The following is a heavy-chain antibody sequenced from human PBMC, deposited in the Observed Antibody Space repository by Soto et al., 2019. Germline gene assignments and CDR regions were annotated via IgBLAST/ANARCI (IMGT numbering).Heavy chain of an antibody. CDR2: ISSSSTYV. CDR1: RVTFSTYT. J-gene: IGHJ3*02. Sequence: PGGSLRLACVASRVTFSTYTMNWVRQAPGKGQEWVSSISSSSTYVYCADSVKGRFTISRDNAKNSVYLQMNSLRAEDTAVYYCARDSLLFREPPGAFDIWGQATKLTLSS. D-gene: IGHD3-10*01. V-gene: IGHV3-21*01. CDR3: ARDSLLFREPPGAFDI.